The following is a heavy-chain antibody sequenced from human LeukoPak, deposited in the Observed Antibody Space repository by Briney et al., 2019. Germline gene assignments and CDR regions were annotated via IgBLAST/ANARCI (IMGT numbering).Heavy chain of an antibody. V-gene: IGHV5-51*01. D-gene: IGHD6-19*01. Sequence: GESLKISCKGSEYSFSTYWIAWVRQMPGKGLEWMGIIFRGESDARYSPSFQGQVTISVDKSIGTAYLQWSSLKASDTAMYYCARRRAVAGTYYFDYWGQGTLVTVSS. CDR3: ARRRAVAGTYYFDY. J-gene: IGHJ4*02. CDR1: EYSFSTYW. CDR2: IFRGESDA.